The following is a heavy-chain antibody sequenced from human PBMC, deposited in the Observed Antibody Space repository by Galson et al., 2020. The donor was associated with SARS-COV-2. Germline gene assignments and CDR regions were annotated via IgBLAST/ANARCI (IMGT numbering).Heavy chain of an antibody. V-gene: IGHV4-31*03. CDR1: GGSISSGGYY. Sequence: SETLSLTCTVSGGSISSGGYYWSWIRQHPGKGLEWIGYIYYSGSTYYNPSLKSRVTISVDTSKNQFSLKLSSVTAADTAVYYCARVVVLLWFGEIREVWFDPWGQGTLVTVSS. J-gene: IGHJ5*02. CDR2: IYYSGST. D-gene: IGHD3-10*01. CDR3: ARVVVLLWFGEIREVWFDP.